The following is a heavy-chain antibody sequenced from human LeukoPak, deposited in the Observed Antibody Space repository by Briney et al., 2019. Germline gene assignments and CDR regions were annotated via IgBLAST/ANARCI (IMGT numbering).Heavy chain of an antibody. J-gene: IGHJ4*02. CDR3: AKDPRRYSRTGGYFDY. D-gene: IGHD6-13*01. V-gene: IGHV3-23*01. Sequence: GGSLRLSCAASGFTFSSYGMSWVRQAPGKGLEWVSAISGSGGSTYYADSVKGRFTISRDNSKNTLYLQMNSLRAEDTAVYYCAKDPRRYSRTGGYFDYWGQGTLVTVSS. CDR1: GFTFSSYG. CDR2: ISGSGGST.